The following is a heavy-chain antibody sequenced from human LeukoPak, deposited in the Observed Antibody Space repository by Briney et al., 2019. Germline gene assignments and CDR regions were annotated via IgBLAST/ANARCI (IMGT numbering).Heavy chain of an antibody. CDR3: FCQAGDGIRYFDWLLFPFDY. CDR1: GGTFSSYA. V-gene: IGHV1-69*01. CDR2: IIPILGTA. J-gene: IGHJ4*02. D-gene: IGHD3-9*01. Sequence: SVKVACKASGGTFSSYAISWVRQAPGQVLEWMGGIIPILGTANYAQEFQGRVTITADESTSTAYMELRSLRSEDTAVYYCFCQAGDGIRYFDWLLFPFDYWGQGTLVTVSS.